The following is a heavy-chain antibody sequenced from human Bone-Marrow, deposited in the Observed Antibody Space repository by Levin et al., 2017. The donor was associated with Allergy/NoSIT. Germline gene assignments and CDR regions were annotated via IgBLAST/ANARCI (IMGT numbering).Heavy chain of an antibody. J-gene: IGHJ3*02. CDR1: GGSVSSGSYY. CDR3: ASESSRRFLDAFDI. V-gene: IGHV4-61*01. D-gene: IGHD3-3*01. CDR2: IYYSGST. Sequence: PGGSLRLSCTVSGGSVSSGSYYWSWIRQPPGKGLEWIGYIYYSGSTNYNPSLKSRVTISVDTSKNQFSLKLSSVTAADTAVYYCASESSRRFLDAFDIWGQGTMVTVSS.